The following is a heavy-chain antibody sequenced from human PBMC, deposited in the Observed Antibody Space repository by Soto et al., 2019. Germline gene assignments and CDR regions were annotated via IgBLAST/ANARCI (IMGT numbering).Heavy chain of an antibody. CDR1: GYTFTSYY. CDR3: ERDSCSSTSCYGMDV. D-gene: IGHD2-2*01. Sequence: ASVKVSCKASGYTFTSYYMHWVRQAPGQGLEWMGIINPSGGSTSYAQKFQGRVTMTRDTSTSTVYMELSSLRSEDTAVYYCERDSCSSTSCYGMDVWGQGTTVTVSS. CDR2: INPSGGST. J-gene: IGHJ6*02. V-gene: IGHV1-46*01.